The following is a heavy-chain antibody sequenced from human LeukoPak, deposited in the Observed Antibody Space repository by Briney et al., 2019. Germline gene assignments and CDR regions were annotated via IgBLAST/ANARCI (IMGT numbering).Heavy chain of an antibody. Sequence: GGSLRLSCVASGFTFSSYWMNWVPQAPGKGPEWVANIEKDGSEKNYVDSVKGRFTISRDNAKSSVYLQMNNPRAEDMAVYYCVGGAGWQSDYWGQGNPVAVSS. CDR1: GFTFSSYW. D-gene: IGHD2-15*01. V-gene: IGHV3-7*04. CDR3: VGGAGWQSDY. CDR2: IEKDGSEK. J-gene: IGHJ4*02.